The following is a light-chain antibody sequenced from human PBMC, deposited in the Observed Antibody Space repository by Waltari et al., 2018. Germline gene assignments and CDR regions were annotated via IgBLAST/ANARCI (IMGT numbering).Light chain of an antibody. CDR1: QNIINF. CDR3: HQRRTWPGT. V-gene: IGKV3-11*01. Sequence: EIVLTQSPATLSLSPGDRATLYCKASQNIINFLAWYQQKPGQAPRLLIFDASKRASGIPARFSGSGSGTDFTLTISSLEPEDFAVYYCHQRRTWPGTFGQGTKVEIK. J-gene: IGKJ1*01. CDR2: DAS.